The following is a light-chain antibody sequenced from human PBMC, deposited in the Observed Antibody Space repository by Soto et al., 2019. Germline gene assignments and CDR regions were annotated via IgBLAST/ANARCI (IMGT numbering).Light chain of an antibody. J-gene: IGKJ5*01. Sequence: DIQLTQSPSFLSASVGDRVTITCRASQGIRSYLAWYQQKPGKAPKLLIYLASTLQSGVPSRFSGSESGTEFTLTISSLQPEDFATYYCQQLNSFQITFGQGTRLEIK. CDR2: LAS. CDR3: QQLNSFQIT. CDR1: QGIRSY. V-gene: IGKV1-9*01.